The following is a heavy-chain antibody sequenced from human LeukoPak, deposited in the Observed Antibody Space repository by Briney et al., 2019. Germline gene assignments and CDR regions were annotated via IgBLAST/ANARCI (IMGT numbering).Heavy chain of an antibody. CDR3: AKDTSGFPGSSDH. J-gene: IGHJ4*02. CDR2: IKQDGNEK. D-gene: IGHD2-2*01. CDR1: RFTFSSYS. Sequence: PGGSLRLSCAAPRFTFSSYSMSWVRQAPGKGLEWVANIKQDGNEKYYVDSVKGRFTISRDNAKNSLYLQMNSLRAEDTALYYCAKDTSGFPGSSDHWGQGTLVTVSS. V-gene: IGHV3-7*03.